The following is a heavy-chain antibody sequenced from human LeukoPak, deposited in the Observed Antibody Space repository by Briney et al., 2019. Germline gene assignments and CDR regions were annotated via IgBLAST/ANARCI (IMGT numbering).Heavy chain of an antibody. Sequence: SETLSLTCTVSGGSISSYYWSWIRQPPGKGLEWIGYIYYSGSTNYNPSLKSRVTISVDTSKNQFSLKLSSVTAADTAVYYCAREEDYWGQGTLVTVSS. CDR2: IYYSGST. CDR1: GGSISSYY. CDR3: AREEDY. V-gene: IGHV4-59*01. J-gene: IGHJ4*02.